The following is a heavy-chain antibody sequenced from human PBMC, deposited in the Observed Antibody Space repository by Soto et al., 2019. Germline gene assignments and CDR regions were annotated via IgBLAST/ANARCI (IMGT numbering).Heavy chain of an antibody. D-gene: IGHD4-17*01. J-gene: IGHJ4*02. CDR2: IYTGGAT. CDR3: ARGLGNGDYGDPGDY. CDR1: GFTVSTNY. V-gene: IGHV3-53*01. Sequence: EVQLVESGGGLIQPGGSLRLSCAASGFTVSTNYMSWVRQAPGKGLEWVSLIYTGGATYYADSVKGRFTISRDNSKNTLYLQMSSLRAEDTAVYYCARGLGNGDYGDPGDYWGQGTLVTASS.